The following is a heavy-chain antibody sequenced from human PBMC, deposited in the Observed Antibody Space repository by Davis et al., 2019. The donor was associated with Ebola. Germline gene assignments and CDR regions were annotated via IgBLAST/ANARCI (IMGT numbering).Heavy chain of an antibody. CDR1: GYRFTSHG. D-gene: IGHD3-16*01. Sequence: ASVKVSCKASGYRFTSHGISWVRQAPGQRPEWMGWIGTYNGNTKYAQRFRGRLTMTMDTSTSTVYMELGSLRPDDTAVYYCATSYAGGWFDPWGQGTVVTVSS. J-gene: IGHJ5*02. V-gene: IGHV1-18*04. CDR2: IGTYNGNT. CDR3: ATSYAGGWFDP.